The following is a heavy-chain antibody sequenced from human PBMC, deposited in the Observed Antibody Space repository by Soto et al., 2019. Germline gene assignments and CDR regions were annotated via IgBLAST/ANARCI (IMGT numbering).Heavy chain of an antibody. CDR3: ERDRLNDFWTGYLLFDN. CDR1: GGCFSGYY. D-gene: IGHD3-3*01. J-gene: IGHJ4*02. Sequence: PSETLSLTCAVYGGCFSGYYWSWIRQPPGKGLEWIGEINHSGSTNYNPSLKSRVTITRDTSASTAYMELSSLRSEDTTVYYCERDRLNDFWTGYLLFDNWGQGSLVTVSS. V-gene: IGHV4-34*01. CDR2: INHSGST.